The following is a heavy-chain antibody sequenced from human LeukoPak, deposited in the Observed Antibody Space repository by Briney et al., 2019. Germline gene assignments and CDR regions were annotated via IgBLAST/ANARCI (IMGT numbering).Heavy chain of an antibody. V-gene: IGHV3-21*01. Sequence: PGGSLRLSCAASGFTFSSYSMNWVRQAPGKGLEWVSSISSSSSYIYYADSVKGRFTVSRDNAKNSLYLQMNSLRAEDTAVYYCARDTEDSGSYYFDAFDIWGRGTMVTVSS. CDR1: GFTFSSYS. J-gene: IGHJ3*02. CDR3: ARDTEDSGSYYFDAFDI. D-gene: IGHD1-26*01. CDR2: ISSSSSYI.